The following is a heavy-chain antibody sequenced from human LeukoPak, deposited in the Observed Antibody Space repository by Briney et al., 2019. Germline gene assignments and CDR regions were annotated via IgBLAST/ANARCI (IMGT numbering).Heavy chain of an antibody. J-gene: IGHJ6*03. V-gene: IGHV4-59*01. CDR3: ARGGGLLTYYYYMDV. CDR2: INHSGST. D-gene: IGHD3-10*01. CDR1: DDSITMYY. Sequence: PSETLSLTCSVSDDSITMYYWTWIRQPPGKGLEWIGEINHSGSTNYNPSLKSRVTISVDTSKNQFSLKLSSVTAADTAVYYCARGGGLLTYYYYMDVWGKGTTVTVSS.